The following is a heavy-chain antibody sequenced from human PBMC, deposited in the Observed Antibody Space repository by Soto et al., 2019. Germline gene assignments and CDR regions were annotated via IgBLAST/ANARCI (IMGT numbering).Heavy chain of an antibody. Sequence: PSETLSLTCTVSGGSISSGGYYWSWIRQLPGKGLEWIGYIYYSGGTHYNPSLKSRITMSVDTSKNQFSLKLSSVTAADTAVYYCARKSTVTTCFDYWGQGTLVTVSS. J-gene: IGHJ4*02. V-gene: IGHV4-31*03. D-gene: IGHD4-17*01. CDR1: GGSISSGGYY. CDR3: ARKSTVTTCFDY. CDR2: IYYSGGT.